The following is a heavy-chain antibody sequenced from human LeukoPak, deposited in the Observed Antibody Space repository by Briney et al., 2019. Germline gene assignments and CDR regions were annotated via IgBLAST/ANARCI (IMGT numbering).Heavy chain of an antibody. V-gene: IGHV4-34*01. D-gene: IGHD3-10*01. CDR3: ARHPPRYYYGSNGMDV. Sequence: SETLSLTCAVYGGSFSGYYWSWIRQPPGKGLEWIGEINHSGSTNYNPSLKSRVTISVDTPKNQFSLKLSPVTAADTAVYYCARHPPRYYYGSNGMDVWGKGTTVTISS. CDR2: INHSGST. CDR1: GGSFSGYY. J-gene: IGHJ6*04.